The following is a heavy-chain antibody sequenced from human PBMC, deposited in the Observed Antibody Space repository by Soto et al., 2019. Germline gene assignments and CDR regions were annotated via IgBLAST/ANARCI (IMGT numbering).Heavy chain of an antibody. CDR1: GFTVSSDY. CDR2: IYPGGST. J-gene: IGHJ3*01. Sequence: HPGGSLRLSCAASGFTVSSDYMNWVRQAPGKGLEWVSLIYPGGSTYYADSVEGRFTISRDKSKNTLYLQMNSLRAEDTAVYYCVRDRGYFSAYDVWGQGTTVTVSS. D-gene: IGHD1-26*01. CDR3: VRDRGYFSAYDV. V-gene: IGHV3-66*01.